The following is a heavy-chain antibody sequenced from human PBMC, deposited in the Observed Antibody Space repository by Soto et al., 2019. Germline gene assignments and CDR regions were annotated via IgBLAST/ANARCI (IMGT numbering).Heavy chain of an antibody. CDR2: ITGSGAGT. CDR1: GFAFSSYA. J-gene: IGHJ4*02. D-gene: IGHD4-17*01. Sequence: EVQFLESGGGLVQPGGSLRLSCAASGFAFSSYAMTWVRLVPGKGLEYVASITGSGAGTFYADSVKGRFTISRDNSKNTLYLQLRSLRAEDTAIYFCAKDPNGDYVGAFDSWGKGSLVTVSS. V-gene: IGHV3-23*01. CDR3: AKDPNGDYVGAFDS.